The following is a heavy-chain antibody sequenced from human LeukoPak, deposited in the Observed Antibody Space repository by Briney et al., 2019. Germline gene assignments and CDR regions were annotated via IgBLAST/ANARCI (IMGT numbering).Heavy chain of an antibody. CDR3: ARGLGSMLRGGSNWFDP. V-gene: IGHV4-61*02. D-gene: IGHD3-10*01. CDR2: IYTSGTT. CDR1: GASITSGTYY. J-gene: IGHJ5*02. Sequence: SETLSLTCTVSGASITSGTYYWGWIRRPAGKGLEYIWRIYTSGTTNYNPSVKSRVTISIDTSKNQFSLTLRSVNAADTAVYYCARGLGSMLRGGSNWFDPWGQGTLVIVSS.